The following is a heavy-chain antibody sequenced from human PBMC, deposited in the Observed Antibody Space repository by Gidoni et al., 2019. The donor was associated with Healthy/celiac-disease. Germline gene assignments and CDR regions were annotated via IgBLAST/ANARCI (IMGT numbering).Heavy chain of an antibody. CDR2: ISGSGGST. CDR3: AKDLSGLGIAAAGPFDY. D-gene: IGHD6-13*01. J-gene: IGHJ4*02. CDR1: GFTFSSYA. Sequence: EVQLLESGGGLVQPGGSLRLSCAASGFTFSSYAMRWVRQAPGKGLEWVSAISGSGGSTYYADSVKGRFTISRDNSKNTLYLQMNSLRAEDTAVYYCAKDLSGLGIAAAGPFDYWGQGTLVTVSS. V-gene: IGHV3-23*01.